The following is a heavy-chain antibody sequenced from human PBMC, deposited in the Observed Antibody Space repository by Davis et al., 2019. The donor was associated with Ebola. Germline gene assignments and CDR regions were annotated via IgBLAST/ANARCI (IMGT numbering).Heavy chain of an antibody. CDR1: GYTFASHY. V-gene: IGHV1-2*06. CDR3: ARGHTYGRWDDWFDT. J-gene: IGHJ5*02. CDR2: INPNFGGK. Sequence: ASVKVSCKASGYTFASHYIHWLRQAPAQGLEWMGRINPNFGGKIYAQKFQDRVTLTIHTSINTAYMELDSLRSNDTAVYYCARGHTYGRWDDWFDTWGQGTRVTVSS. D-gene: IGHD1-26*01.